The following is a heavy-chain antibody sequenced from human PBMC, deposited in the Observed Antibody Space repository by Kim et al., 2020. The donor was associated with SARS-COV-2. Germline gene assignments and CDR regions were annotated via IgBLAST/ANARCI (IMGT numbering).Heavy chain of an antibody. CDR1: GGSITRDY. CDR3: ARESGTSRYFDY. V-gene: IGHV4-4*07. Sequence: SETLSLTCSVSGGSITRDYWTWVRQSAGKGLEWLGRYHSSGSSNYSPSLKSRVTMSVDTADNQFSLRLNSVAAADTAVYYCARESGTSRYFDYWGQGILVTVSS. CDR2: YHSSGSS. J-gene: IGHJ4*02.